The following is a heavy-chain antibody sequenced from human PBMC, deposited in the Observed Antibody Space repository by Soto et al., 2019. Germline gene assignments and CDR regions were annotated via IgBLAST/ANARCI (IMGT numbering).Heavy chain of an antibody. CDR1: GFTFSSYA. D-gene: IGHD3-10*01. J-gene: IGHJ4*02. Sequence: SGGSLRLSCAASGFTFSSYAMSWVRQAPGKGLEWVSAISGSGGSTYYADSVKGRFTISRDNSKNTLYLQTNSLRAEDTAVYYCAKDRRMVRGVIDYWGQGTLVTVSS. CDR3: AKDRRMVRGVIDY. V-gene: IGHV3-23*01. CDR2: ISGSGGST.